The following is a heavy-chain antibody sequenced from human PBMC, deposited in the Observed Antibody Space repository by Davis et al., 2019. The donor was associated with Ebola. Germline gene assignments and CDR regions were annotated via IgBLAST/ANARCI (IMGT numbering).Heavy chain of an antibody. CDR2: INPNSGGT. CDR1: GYTFTGYY. D-gene: IGHD4-17*01. V-gene: IGHV1-2*06. CDR3: ARDSPFGGTVTIDY. J-gene: IGHJ4*02. Sequence: ASVKVSCKASGYTFTGYYMHWVRQAPGQGLEWMGRINPNSGGTNYAQKFQGRVTMTRDTSISTAYMELSRLRSDDTAVYYCARDSPFGGTVTIDYWGQGTLVTVSS.